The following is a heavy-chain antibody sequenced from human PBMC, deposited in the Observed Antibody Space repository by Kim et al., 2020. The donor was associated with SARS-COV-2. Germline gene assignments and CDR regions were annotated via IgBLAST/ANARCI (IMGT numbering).Heavy chain of an antibody. D-gene: IGHD3-22*01. V-gene: IGHV3-23*01. Sequence: GGSLRLSCAASGFTFSAYAMSWVRQAPGKGLEWVSGFSGSGGTTYYADSVKGRFTISRDNSRNTLYLQMDSLRAEDTAVYYCAKDTSLSMIVGASFDCWGQGTLVTVSS. J-gene: IGHJ4*02. CDR1: GFTFSAYA. CDR2: FSGSGGTT. CDR3: AKDTSLSMIVGASFDC.